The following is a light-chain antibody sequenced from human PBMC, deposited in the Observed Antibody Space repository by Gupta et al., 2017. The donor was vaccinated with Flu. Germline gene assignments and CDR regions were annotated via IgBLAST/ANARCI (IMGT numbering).Light chain of an antibody. V-gene: IGKV1-39*01. CDR2: AAS. CDR3: QQCYSTPRT. Sequence: DIQMTQSQSSLSASVGDRVTSTCRASQSISSYLNWYQQKPGKAPKLLIYAASSFQSGVLLRFSDSGSGTDFTLTISRLQPEDFASYYCQQCYSTPRTFGEGTKVEIK. CDR1: QSISSY. J-gene: IGKJ4*02.